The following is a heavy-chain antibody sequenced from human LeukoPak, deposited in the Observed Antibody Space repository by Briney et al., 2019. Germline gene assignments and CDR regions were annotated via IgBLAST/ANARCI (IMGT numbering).Heavy chain of an antibody. CDR1: GGSFSGYY. CDR2: INHSGST. Sequence: PSETLSLTCAVYGGSFSGYYWSWIRQPPGKGLEWIGEINHSGSTNYNPSLKSRVTISVDTSKNQFSLKLSSVTAADTAVYYCARLITLQYYFDYWGQGTLVTVSS. J-gene: IGHJ4*02. V-gene: IGHV4-34*01. CDR3: ARLITLQYYFDY.